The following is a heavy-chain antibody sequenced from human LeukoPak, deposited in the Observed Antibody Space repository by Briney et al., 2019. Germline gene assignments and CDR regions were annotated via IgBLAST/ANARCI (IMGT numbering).Heavy chain of an antibody. V-gene: IGHV3-21*01. Sequence: PGGSLRLSCAASRFTFSSYKVNWVRQAPGKGPEWVSSISSSSSYIYYADSVKGRFTISRDNARNSLYLQMNSLRAEDTAVYYCARESGSGEFDYWGQGTLVTVSS. CDR1: RFTFSSYK. CDR3: ARESGSGEFDY. CDR2: ISSSSSYI. J-gene: IGHJ4*02. D-gene: IGHD2-15*01.